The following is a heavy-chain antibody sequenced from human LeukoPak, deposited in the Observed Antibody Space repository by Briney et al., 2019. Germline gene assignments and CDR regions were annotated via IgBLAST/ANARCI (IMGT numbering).Heavy chain of an antibody. V-gene: IGHV4-39*01. Sequence: PSETLSLTCTVSGGSISSSSYYWGWLRQPPGTGLEWIGSIYYSGSTYYNPSLKSRVTISVDTSKNQFSLKLSSVTAADTAVYYCARQVYRTHFDYWGQGTLVTVSS. CDR2: IYYSGST. CDR1: GGSISSSSYY. J-gene: IGHJ4*02. CDR3: ARQVYRTHFDY. D-gene: IGHD5-12*01.